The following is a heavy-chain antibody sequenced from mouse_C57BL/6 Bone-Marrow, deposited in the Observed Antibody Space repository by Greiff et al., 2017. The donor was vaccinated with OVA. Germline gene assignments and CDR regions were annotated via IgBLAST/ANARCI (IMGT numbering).Heavy chain of an antibody. CDR3: TRQILLVADYAMDY. Sequence: EVQLVESGEGLVKPGGSLKLSCAASGFTFSSYAMSWVRQTPEQRLEWVAYISSGGDYIYYADTVKGRFTISRDNARNTLYLQMSSLKSEDTAMYYCTRQILLVADYAMDYWGQGTSVTVSS. CDR2: ISSGGDYI. D-gene: IGHD1-1*01. CDR1: GFTFSSYA. V-gene: IGHV5-9-1*02. J-gene: IGHJ4*01.